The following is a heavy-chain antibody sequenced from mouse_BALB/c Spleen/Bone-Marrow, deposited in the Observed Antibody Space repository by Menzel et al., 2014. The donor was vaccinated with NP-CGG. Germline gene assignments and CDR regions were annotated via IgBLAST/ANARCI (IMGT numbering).Heavy chain of an antibody. V-gene: IGHV3-1*02. CDR1: GYSITSGYS. CDR2: IHYSGST. Sequence: EVQLQQSGPDLVKPSQSLSLTCTVTGYSITSGYSWHWIRQFPGNKLEWMGFIHYSGSTNYNPSLKSRISITRDTSKNQFFLQLNSVTTEDTATYYCARSTTMTFYWYFDVWGAGTTVTVSS. D-gene: IGHD2-4*01. CDR3: ARSTTMTFYWYFDV. J-gene: IGHJ1*01.